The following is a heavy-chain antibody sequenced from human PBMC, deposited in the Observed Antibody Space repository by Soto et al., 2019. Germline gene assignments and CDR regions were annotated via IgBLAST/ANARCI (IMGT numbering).Heavy chain of an antibody. CDR3: ARSYSGSRGWFDP. CDR1: GGSISSSSYY. Sequence: QLQLQESGPGLVKPSETLSLTCTVSGGSISSSSYYWGWIRQPPGKGLEWIGSIYYSGSTYYNPSLKSRVTISVDTSKNQFSLKLSSVTAADTAVYYCARSYSGSRGWFDPWGQGTLVTVSS. D-gene: IGHD1-26*01. J-gene: IGHJ5*02. CDR2: IYYSGST. V-gene: IGHV4-39*01.